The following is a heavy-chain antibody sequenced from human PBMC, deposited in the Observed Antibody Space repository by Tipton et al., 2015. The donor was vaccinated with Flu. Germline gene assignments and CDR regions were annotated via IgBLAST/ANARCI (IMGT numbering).Heavy chain of an antibody. Sequence: TLSLTCTVFGGSISSYYWSWIRQPPGKGLEWIGYIYYSGSTNYNPSLKSRVTISVDTSKNQFSLKLSSVTAADTAVYYCASGHPGGWFDPWGQGTLVTVSS. D-gene: IGHD3-10*01. CDR3: ASGHPGGWFDP. CDR1: GGSISSYY. J-gene: IGHJ5*02. V-gene: IGHV4-59*08. CDR2: IYYSGST.